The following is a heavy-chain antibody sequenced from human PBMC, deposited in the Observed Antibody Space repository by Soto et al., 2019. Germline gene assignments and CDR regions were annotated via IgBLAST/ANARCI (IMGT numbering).Heavy chain of an antibody. CDR2: IIPIFGTT. D-gene: IGHD2-15*01. CDR3: ARVVTVVKSFHYWYFDL. J-gene: IGHJ2*01. V-gene: IGHV1-69*13. Sequence: GASVKVSCKASGGTFSSYAISCVRQAPGQGLEWMGGIIPIFGTTNYAQKFQGRVTITADESTSTAYMELSSLRSEDTAVYYCARVVTVVKSFHYWYFDLWGRGTLVTVSS. CDR1: GGTFSSYA.